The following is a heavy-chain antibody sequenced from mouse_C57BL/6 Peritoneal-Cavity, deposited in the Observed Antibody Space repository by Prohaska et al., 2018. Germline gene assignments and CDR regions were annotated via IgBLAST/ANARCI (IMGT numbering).Heavy chain of an antibody. D-gene: IGHD1-1*01. Sequence: TDYYMNWVKQSHGKSLEWIGDINPNNGGTSYNQKFKGKATLAVDKSSSTAYMELRSLTSGDSAVYYCALLITTVVAEYYFDYWGQGTTLTVSS. CDR1: TDYY. CDR3: ALLITTVVAEYYFDY. CDR2: INPNNGGT. V-gene: IGHV1-26*01. J-gene: IGHJ2*01.